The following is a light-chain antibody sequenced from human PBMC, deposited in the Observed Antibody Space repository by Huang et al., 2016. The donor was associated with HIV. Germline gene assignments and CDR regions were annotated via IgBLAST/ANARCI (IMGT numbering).Light chain of an antibody. Sequence: EIVLTQSPGTLSLSPGESATLSCRASQSVASNYLAWYQQKPGQAPRLPIYGASSRAIGIPDRFSGSGSGTDFTLTISRLEPEDFAVYYCQQYGSSLQTFGQGTKVDI. CDR2: GAS. CDR3: QQYGSSLQT. CDR1: QSVASNY. V-gene: IGKV3-20*01. J-gene: IGKJ1*01.